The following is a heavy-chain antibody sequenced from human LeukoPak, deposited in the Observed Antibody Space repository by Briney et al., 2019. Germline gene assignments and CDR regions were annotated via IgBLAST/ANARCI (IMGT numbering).Heavy chain of an antibody. Sequence: GGSLRLSCAASGFTFSNYHMHWVRQAPGKGLEWVALISYDGSNTYYADSVKGRFTISRDNSKNTLYLQMNSLRAEDTAVYYCVRLVVVVAATHGVDYWGQGTLVTVSS. CDR1: GFTFSNYH. D-gene: IGHD2-15*01. CDR2: ISYDGSNT. V-gene: IGHV3-30-3*02. CDR3: VRLVVVVAATHGVDY. J-gene: IGHJ4*02.